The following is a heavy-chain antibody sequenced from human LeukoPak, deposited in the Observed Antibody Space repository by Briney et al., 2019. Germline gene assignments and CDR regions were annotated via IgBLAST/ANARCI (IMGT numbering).Heavy chain of an antibody. CDR1: GGSISSGTYY. D-gene: IGHD2-2*01. Sequence: PSQTLSLTCTVSGGSISSGTYYWSWIRQPAGKGLEYIGRIFSSGNSNYNPSLKSRITISTDTSKNQFSLNLSSVTAADTAVYYCASFCSSTSCYNGGTNFDYWGQGTLVTVSS. V-gene: IGHV4-61*02. J-gene: IGHJ4*02. CDR2: IFSSGNS. CDR3: ASFCSSTSCYNGGTNFDY.